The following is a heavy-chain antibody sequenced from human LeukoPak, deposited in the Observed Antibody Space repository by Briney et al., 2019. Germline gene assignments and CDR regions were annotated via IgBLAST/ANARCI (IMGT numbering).Heavy chain of an antibody. CDR1: GFTFSSYA. V-gene: IGHV3-23*01. CDR2: ISGSGGST. CDR3: ARDGPYYYDSSGYYST. D-gene: IGHD3-22*01. J-gene: IGHJ5*02. Sequence: GGSLRLSCAASGFTFSSYAMSWVRQAPGKGLEWVSAISGSGGSTYYADSVKGRFTISRDNSKNTLYLQMNSLRAEDTAVYYCARDGPYYYDSSGYYSTWGQGTLVTVSS.